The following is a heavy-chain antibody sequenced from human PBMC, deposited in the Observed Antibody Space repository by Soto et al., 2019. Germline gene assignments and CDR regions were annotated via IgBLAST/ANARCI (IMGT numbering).Heavy chain of an antibody. Sequence: QVQLVQSGAEVKKPGASVKVSCKTSGYTFTSYDINWVRQAAGQGLEWMGWMNPNNGNTGYAQKFQGRVTMTRDTSISTAYLELRSLRSEDTAVYYCAKNPAKTGDDEFWGQGSLVTVSS. J-gene: IGHJ4*02. CDR1: GYTFTSYD. V-gene: IGHV1-8*01. D-gene: IGHD7-27*01. CDR2: MNPNNGNT. CDR3: AKNPAKTGDDEF.